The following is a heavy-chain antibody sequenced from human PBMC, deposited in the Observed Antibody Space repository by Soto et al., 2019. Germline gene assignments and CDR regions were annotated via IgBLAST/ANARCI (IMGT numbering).Heavy chain of an antibody. V-gene: IGHV1-69*02. CDR3: ARVPSMVIAAVGVFVY. J-gene: IGHJ4*02. Sequence: QFQLVQSGAEVKKPGSSVKVSCKASGGTFSSYTISWVRQAPGQGLEWRGRIIPILGIANYAQKFQGIVTITVDKSTSTACMELRRLRSEQTVVYYCARVPSMVIAAVGVFVYWVQGILGTVS. D-gene: IGHD6-13*01. CDR1: GGTFSSYT. CDR2: IIPILGIA.